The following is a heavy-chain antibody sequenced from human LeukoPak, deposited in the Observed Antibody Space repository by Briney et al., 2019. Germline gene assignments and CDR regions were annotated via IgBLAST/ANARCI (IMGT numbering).Heavy chain of an antibody. Sequence: SETLSLTCTVSGGSISSYYWSWIRQPPGKGLEWIGYIYYSGSTNYNPSLKSRVTIPVDTSKNQFSLTLSSVTAADTAVYYCAREQHAGPFDYWGQGTLVTVSS. CDR1: GGSISSYY. V-gene: IGHV4-59*01. J-gene: IGHJ4*02. D-gene: IGHD6-13*01. CDR2: IYYSGST. CDR3: AREQHAGPFDY.